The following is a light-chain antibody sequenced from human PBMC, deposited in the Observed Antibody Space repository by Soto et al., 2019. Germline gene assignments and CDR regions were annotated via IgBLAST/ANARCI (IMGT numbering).Light chain of an antibody. CDR3: QNYNGAPWT. V-gene: IGKV1-27*01. J-gene: IGKJ1*01. CDR1: QGISTY. CDR2: AAS. Sequence: DIQMTQSPSSLSKSVGDRDTITCRASQGISTYLVWYQQKPGTVPKLLIFAASTLQSGVPSRFSGSGSGTDFTLTISSLQPEDVAAYYCQNYNGAPWTFGQGTKVEIK.